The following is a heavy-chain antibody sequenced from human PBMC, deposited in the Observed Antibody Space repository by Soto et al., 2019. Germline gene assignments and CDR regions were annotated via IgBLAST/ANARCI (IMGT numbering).Heavy chain of an antibody. CDR3: ARGGRGIVAPDYGMDV. CDR2: IWYDGSNK. J-gene: IGHJ6*02. CDR1: GFTFSSYG. Sequence: GGSLRLSCAASGFTFSSYGMHWVRQAPGKGLEWVAVIWYDGSNKYYADSVKGRFTISRDNSKNTLYLQMNSLRAEDTAVYYCARGGRGIVAPDYGMDVWGQGTTVTVSS. D-gene: IGHD3-22*01. V-gene: IGHV3-33*01.